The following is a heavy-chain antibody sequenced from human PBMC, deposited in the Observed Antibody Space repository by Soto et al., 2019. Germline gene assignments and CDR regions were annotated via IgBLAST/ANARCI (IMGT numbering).Heavy chain of an antibody. J-gene: IGHJ6*02. V-gene: IGHV1-18*01. CDR3: ARGGDVNYYHGMDV. D-gene: IGHD5-12*01. CDR2: ISAYNGKT. CDR1: GYTFTSYG. Sequence: QVQLVQFGGEVKKPGASVKLSCTASGYTFTSYGISWVRQAPGQGLEWMGWISAYNGKTNYAQNVQGRVTMTTDTSTRTAYMDLRSLRSDDTAVYYCARGGDVNYYHGMDVWGQGTTVTVSS.